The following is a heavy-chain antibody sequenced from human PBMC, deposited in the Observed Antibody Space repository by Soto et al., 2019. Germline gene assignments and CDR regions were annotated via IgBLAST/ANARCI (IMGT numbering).Heavy chain of an antibody. V-gene: IGHV3-30*18. CDR1: GFSFRNHG. D-gene: IGHD3-10*01. J-gene: IGHJ6*02. CDR2: ISYDGNVK. CDR3: AKDLKVSGGFNGSLNYYYGMDV. Sequence: GGSLRLSCAASGFSFRNHGMQWVRKAPGKGLEWVAVISYDGNVKYYTDSVKGRFTISRDNSQSTLFLQMDSLRPEDAAVYYCAKDLKVSGGFNGSLNYYYGMDVWGQGTTVTVSS.